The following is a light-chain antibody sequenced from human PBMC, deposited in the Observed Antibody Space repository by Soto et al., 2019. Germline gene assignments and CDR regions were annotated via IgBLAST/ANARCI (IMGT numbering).Light chain of an antibody. J-gene: IGLJ1*01. CDR2: DVS. CDR1: SSDVGGYNY. Sequence: QSVLTQPASVSGSPGQSITISCTGTSSDVGGYNYVSWYQQHPGKAPKLMIYDVSNRPSGVSNRFSGSKSGNTASLTISGLQAEDDADDYCSSYKSSSTGVFGTGTKLTVL. CDR3: SSYKSSSTGV. V-gene: IGLV2-14*01.